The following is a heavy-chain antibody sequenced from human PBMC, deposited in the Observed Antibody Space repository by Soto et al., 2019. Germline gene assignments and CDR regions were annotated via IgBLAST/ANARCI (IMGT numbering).Heavy chain of an antibody. V-gene: IGHV3-23*01. J-gene: IGHJ3*02. CDR1: GFTFSSYA. CDR2: ISGSGGST. D-gene: IGHD4-17*01. CDR3: AKDRNDYGDYWGRDAFDI. Sequence: GGSLRLSCAASGFTFSSYAMSWVRQAPGKGLEWVSAISGSGGSTYYADSVKGRFTISRDNSKNTLYLQTNSLRAEDTAVYYCAKDRNDYGDYWGRDAFDIWGQGTMVTVSS.